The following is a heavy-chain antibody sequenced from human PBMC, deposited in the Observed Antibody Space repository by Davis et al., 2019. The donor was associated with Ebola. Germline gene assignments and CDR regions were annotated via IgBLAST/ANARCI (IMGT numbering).Heavy chain of an antibody. CDR2: ISSSGSTI. CDR3: AADPYYFDY. V-gene: IGHV3-11*04. J-gene: IGHJ4*02. CDR1: GGSISSSSYY. Sequence: GGSLRLSCTVSGGSISSSSYYWGWIRQPPGKGLEWVSYISSSGSTIYYADSVKGRFTISRDNAKNSLYLQMNSLRAEDTAVYYCAADPYYFDYWGQGTLVTVSS.